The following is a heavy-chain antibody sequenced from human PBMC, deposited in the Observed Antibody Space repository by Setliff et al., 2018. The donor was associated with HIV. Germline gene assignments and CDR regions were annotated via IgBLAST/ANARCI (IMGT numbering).Heavy chain of an antibody. Sequence: KTSETLSLTCAVYGGSITGYFWTWIRQRPGKGLEWVGQVNRDGGTHYNPSLRSRVTISVDTSKNQFSLKLTSMTAADTAVYYCARGWVRAPSIRPETYFSYGLDVWGQGTPVTVSS. D-gene: IGHD3-10*01. CDR2: VNRDGGT. CDR1: GGSITGYF. J-gene: IGHJ6*02. CDR3: ARGWVRAPSIRPETYFSYGLDV. V-gene: IGHV4-34*01.